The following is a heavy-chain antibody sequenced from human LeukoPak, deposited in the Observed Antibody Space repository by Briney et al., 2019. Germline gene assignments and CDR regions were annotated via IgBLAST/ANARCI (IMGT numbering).Heavy chain of an antibody. CDR1: GFTVSSTY. CDR3: AREFVYGDPFDP. Sequence: GGSLRLSCAASGFTVSSTYMNWVRQAQGKGLEWVSVIFGGGGTYYADSVKGRFIISRDNSKNTLHLQMNSLRAEDTAVYFCAREFVYGDPFDPWGQGTLGTVSS. V-gene: IGHV3-66*01. J-gene: IGHJ5*02. CDR2: IFGGGGT. D-gene: IGHD4-17*01.